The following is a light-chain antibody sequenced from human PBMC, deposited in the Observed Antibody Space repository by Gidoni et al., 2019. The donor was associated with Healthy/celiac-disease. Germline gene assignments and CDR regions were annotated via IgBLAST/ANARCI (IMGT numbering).Light chain of an antibody. CDR1: SGSIARNY. CDR3: QSYDSSNWV. V-gene: IGLV6-57*02. Sequence: NFMLTQPHSVSDSPGKTVTISCTGSSGSIARNYVQWYQQRPGSAPTTVIYEDNQRPSGVPDRFSGSIDSSSNSASLTISGLKTEDEADYYCQSYDSSNWVFGGGTKLTVL. CDR2: EDN. J-gene: IGLJ3*02.